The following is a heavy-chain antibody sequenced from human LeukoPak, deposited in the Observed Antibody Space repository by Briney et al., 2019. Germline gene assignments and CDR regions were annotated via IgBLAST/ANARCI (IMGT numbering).Heavy chain of an antibody. Sequence: GGSLRLSCAASGFTFSSYWMHWVRQATGKGLVWVSRINSDGSSTSYADSVKGRFTISRDNAKNTLYLQMNSLRAEDTAVYYCARINCYDSSGFDYWGQGTLVTVSS. V-gene: IGHV3-74*01. CDR3: ARINCYDSSGFDY. D-gene: IGHD3-22*01. J-gene: IGHJ4*02. CDR1: GFTFSSYW. CDR2: INSDGSST.